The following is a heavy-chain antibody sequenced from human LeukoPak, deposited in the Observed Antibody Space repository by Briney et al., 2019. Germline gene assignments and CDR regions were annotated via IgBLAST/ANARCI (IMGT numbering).Heavy chain of an antibody. Sequence: SQTLSLTCAVSGGSVSSGGYSWSWIRQPPGKGLEWIGYIYHCGSTYYNPSLKSRVTISVDRSKNQFSLKLSSVTAADTAVYYCARERYWYFDLWGRGTLVTVSS. CDR2: IYHCGST. V-gene: IGHV4-30-2*01. CDR3: ARERYWYFDL. CDR1: GGSVSSGGYS. J-gene: IGHJ2*01.